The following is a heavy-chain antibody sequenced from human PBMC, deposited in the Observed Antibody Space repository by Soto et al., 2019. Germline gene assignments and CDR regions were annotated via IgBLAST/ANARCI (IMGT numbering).Heavy chain of an antibody. CDR3: ARVRSYYGSGNRQSYYYYYGMDV. Sequence: ASVKVSCKASGYTFTSYAMHWVRQAPGQRLEWMGWINAGNGNTKYSQKFKGRVTITRDTSASTAYMELSSLRSEDTAVYYCARVRSYYGSGNRQSYYYYYGMDVWGQGTTVTVSS. CDR2: INAGNGNT. V-gene: IGHV1-3*01. D-gene: IGHD3-10*01. CDR1: GYTFTSYA. J-gene: IGHJ6*02.